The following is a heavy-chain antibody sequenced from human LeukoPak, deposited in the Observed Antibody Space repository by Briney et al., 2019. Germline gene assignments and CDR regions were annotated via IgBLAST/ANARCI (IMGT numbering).Heavy chain of an antibody. V-gene: IGHV5-51*01. CDR3: ASEPSSGFP. D-gene: IGHD3-22*01. J-gene: IGHJ5*02. CDR2: INPGDSDV. CDR1: GYSFTSYW. Sequence: GESLKISCKGSGYSFTSYWIGWVRQMPGKGLEWMGIINPGDSDVRYSPSFRGQVSISVDKSISTAYLQWSSLKASDSAMYYCASEPSSGFPWGQGTLVTVSS.